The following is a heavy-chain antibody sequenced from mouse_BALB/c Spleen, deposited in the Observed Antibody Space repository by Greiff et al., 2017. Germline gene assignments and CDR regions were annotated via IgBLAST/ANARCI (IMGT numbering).Heavy chain of an antibody. CDR3: ARQGFLDGYYNYFDY. CDR2: ISNGGGST. Sequence: EVKLVESGGGLVQPGGSLKLSCAASGFTFSSYTMSWVRQTPEKRLEWVAYISNGGGSTYYPDTVKGRFTISRDNAKNTLYLQMSSLKSEDTAMYYCARQGFLDGYYNYFDYWGQGTTLTVSS. CDR1: GFTFSSYT. J-gene: IGHJ2*01. V-gene: IGHV5-12-2*01. D-gene: IGHD2-3*01.